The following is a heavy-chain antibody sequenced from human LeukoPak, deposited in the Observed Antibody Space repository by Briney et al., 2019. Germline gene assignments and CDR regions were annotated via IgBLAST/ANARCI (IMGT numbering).Heavy chain of an antibody. CDR1: GFTFSSYW. Sequence: GGSLRLSCAASGFTFSSYWMSWVRQAPGKGLEWVANIKQDGSEKYYVDSVKGRFTISRDNAKNSLYLQMNSLRSDDTAVYYCATLWFGELTPYYFDYWGQGTLVTVSS. V-gene: IGHV3-7*03. CDR3: ATLWFGELTPYYFDY. CDR2: IKQDGSEK. J-gene: IGHJ4*02. D-gene: IGHD3-10*01.